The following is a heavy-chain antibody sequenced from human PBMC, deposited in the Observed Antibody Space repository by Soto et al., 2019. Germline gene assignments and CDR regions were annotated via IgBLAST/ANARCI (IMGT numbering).Heavy chain of an antibody. CDR1: GFTFDDYA. CDR2: ISWNSGSI. J-gene: IGHJ4*02. Sequence: EVQLVESGGGLVQPGRSLRLSCAASGFTFDDYAMHWVRQAPGKGLEWVSGISWNSGSIGYADSVKGRFTISRDNAKNSLYLQMNSLRAEDTAVYYCAKDRTVRDWGQGTLVTVSS. V-gene: IGHV3-9*01. CDR3: AKDRTVRD.